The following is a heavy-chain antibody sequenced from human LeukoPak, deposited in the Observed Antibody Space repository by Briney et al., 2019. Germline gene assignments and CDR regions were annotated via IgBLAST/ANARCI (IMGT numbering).Heavy chain of an antibody. CDR1: GFRFSSYA. CDR2: ISGSGVST. CDR3: AKDERNWNYNLASQTYD. Sequence: GGSLRLPCAASGFRFSSYAMSWVRQAPGKGLEWVSAISGSGVSTYYADSVKGRFTVSRDNSKNTLYLQMSSLRAEDTAVYYCAKDERNWNYNLASQTYDWGQGTLVTVPS. V-gene: IGHV3-23*01. D-gene: IGHD1-7*01. J-gene: IGHJ4*02.